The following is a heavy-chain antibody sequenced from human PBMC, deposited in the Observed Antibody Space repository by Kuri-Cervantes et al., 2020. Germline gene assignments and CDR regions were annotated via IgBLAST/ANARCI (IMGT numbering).Heavy chain of an antibody. V-gene: IGHV3-30*03. CDR3: ARVDLLYDFWSGQNFNWFDP. Sequence: GESLKISCAASGFTFSSYGMHWVRQAPGKGLEWVAVISYDGSNKYYADSVKGRFTISRDNSKNTLYLQMNSLRAEDTAVYYCARVDLLYDFWSGQNFNWFDPWGQGTLVTVSS. J-gene: IGHJ5*02. CDR2: ISYDGSNK. D-gene: IGHD3-3*01. CDR1: GFTFSSYG.